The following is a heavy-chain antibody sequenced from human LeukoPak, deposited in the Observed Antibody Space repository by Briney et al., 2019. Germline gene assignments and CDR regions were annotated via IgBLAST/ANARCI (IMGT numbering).Heavy chain of an antibody. CDR2: IYYSGST. D-gene: IGHD6-6*01. CDR1: GGSISSSSYY. J-gene: IGHJ6*03. Sequence: PSETLSLTCTVSGGSISSSSYYWGWIRQPPGKGLEWIGSIYYSGSTYYNPSLKSRVTISVDTSKNQFSLKLSSVTAADTAVYYCARDRYSSSPLYYYYYYYMDVWGKGTTVTVSS. V-gene: IGHV4-39*02. CDR3: ARDRYSSSPLYYYYYYYMDV.